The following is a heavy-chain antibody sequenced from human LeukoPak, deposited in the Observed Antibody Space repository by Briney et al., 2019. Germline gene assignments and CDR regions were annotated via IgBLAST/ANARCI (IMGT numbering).Heavy chain of an antibody. CDR2: ISRCGSFK. V-gene: IGHV3-30*18. CDR1: GFTFSIYA. J-gene: IGHJ5*02. Sequence: PGGSLRLSCAASGFTFSIYAMHWVRQAPGKGLEWVAVISRCGSFKYYADSVRGRFTISRDNSKNTRYLQMNSLRAEDTAVDSCAKAPSYYNSGSCYLRWFGAWGQGTLVTVAT. CDR3: AKAPSYYNSGSCYLRWFGA. D-gene: IGHD2-15*01.